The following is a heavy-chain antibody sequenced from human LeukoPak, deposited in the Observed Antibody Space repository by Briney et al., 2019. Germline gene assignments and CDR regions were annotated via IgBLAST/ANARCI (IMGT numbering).Heavy chain of an antibody. CDR2: IYSGGSI. D-gene: IGHD4-17*01. CDR3: ARDYGDNPDYWFFDL. Sequence: GGSLRLSCAASGFTVSTNHMSWVRQTPGKGLEWVSTIYSGGSIYYADSVKGRFTISRDNSKNTLYLQMNSLRVEDTAVYYCARDYGDNPDYWFFDLWGRGALVTVSS. V-gene: IGHV3-53*01. J-gene: IGHJ2*01. CDR1: GFTVSTNH.